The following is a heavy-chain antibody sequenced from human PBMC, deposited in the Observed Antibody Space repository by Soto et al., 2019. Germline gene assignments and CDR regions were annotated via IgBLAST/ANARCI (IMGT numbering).Heavy chain of an antibody. Sequence: LVESGGALVQPGGSLRLSCAASGFIFRDWCMSWIRPAPGKGLEWISYISKDSGRATRYADSVKGRFTISRDNAKNSLFMQMNNLTVEDTAVYAKENWANPASWGQGTLVTVS. V-gene: IGHV3-11*01. CDR1: GFIFRDWC. CDR2: ISKDSGRAT. CDR3: ENWANPAS. J-gene: IGHJ5*02. D-gene: IGHD7-27*01.